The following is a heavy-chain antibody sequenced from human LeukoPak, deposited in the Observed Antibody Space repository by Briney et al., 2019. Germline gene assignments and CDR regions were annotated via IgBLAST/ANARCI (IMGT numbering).Heavy chain of an antibody. CDR3: ARDGSGSYYNGMDV. J-gene: IGHJ6*02. V-gene: IGHV4-31*03. CDR1: GGSISSGGHY. Sequence: PSETLSLTCTVSGGSISSGGHYWSWVRQHPGKGLEWIGYIYYSGNTYYNPSLKSRVTMSVDTSKNHFSLNLTSATAADTAVYYCARDGSGSYYNGMDVWGQGLTVTVSS. CDR2: IYYSGNT. D-gene: IGHD3-10*01.